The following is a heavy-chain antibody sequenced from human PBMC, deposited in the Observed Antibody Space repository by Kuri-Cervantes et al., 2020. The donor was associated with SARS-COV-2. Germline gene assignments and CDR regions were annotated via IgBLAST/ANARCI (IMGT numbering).Heavy chain of an antibody. CDR1: GFTFSSYS. CDR3: TTLRGSRY. CDR2: ISSSSTI. Sequence: GGSLRLSCAASGFTFSSYSMNWVRQAPGKGLEWVSYISSSSTIYYADSVKGRFTISRDNAKNSLYLQMNSLKTEDTAVYYCTTLRGSRYWGQGTLVTVSS. V-gene: IGHV3-48*01. J-gene: IGHJ4*02. D-gene: IGHD5-12*01.